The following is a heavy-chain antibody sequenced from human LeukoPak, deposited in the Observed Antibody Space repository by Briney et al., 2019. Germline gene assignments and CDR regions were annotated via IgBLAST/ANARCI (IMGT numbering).Heavy chain of an antibody. D-gene: IGHD3-22*01. J-gene: IGHJ3*02. V-gene: IGHV3-9*01. CDR3: AKDVTDDYDSSDDALDI. CDR2: ISWNSGSI. Sequence: HPGGSLRLSCAASGFTFDDYAMHWVRQAPGKGLEWVSGISWNSGSIGYADSVKGRFTISRDNAKNSLYLQMNSLRAEDTALYYCAKDVTDDYDSSDDALDIWGQGTMVTVSS. CDR1: GFTFDDYA.